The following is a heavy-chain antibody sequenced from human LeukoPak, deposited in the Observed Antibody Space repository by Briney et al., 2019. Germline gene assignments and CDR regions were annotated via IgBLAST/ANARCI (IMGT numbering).Heavy chain of an antibody. J-gene: IGHJ6*03. CDR2: IVVGSGNT. CDR3: AADFGFTTFGVVSYYMDV. V-gene: IGHV1-58*01. D-gene: IGHD3-3*01. Sequence: SVKVSCKASGFTFTSSAVQWVRQARGQRLEWIGWIVVGSGNTNYAQKFQERVTITRDMSTSTAYMELSSLRSEDTAVYYCAADFGFTTFGVVSYYMDVWGKGTTVTVSS. CDR1: GFTFTSSA.